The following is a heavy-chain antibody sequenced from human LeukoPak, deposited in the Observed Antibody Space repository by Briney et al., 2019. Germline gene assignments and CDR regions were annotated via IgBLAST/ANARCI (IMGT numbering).Heavy chain of an antibody. J-gene: IGHJ4*02. V-gene: IGHV1-2*02. Sequence: ASVKVSCKASGYTFTGYYMDWVRQAPGQGLEWMGWINPNSGGTNYAQKFQGRVTMTRDTSISTAYMELSRLRSDDTAVYYCATSGFSGRLFDYWGQGTLVTVSS. CDR2: INPNSGGT. CDR3: ATSGFSGRLFDY. D-gene: IGHD1-26*01. CDR1: GYTFTGYY.